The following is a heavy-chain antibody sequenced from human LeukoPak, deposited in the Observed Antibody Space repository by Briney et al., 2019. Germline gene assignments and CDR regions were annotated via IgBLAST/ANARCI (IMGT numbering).Heavy chain of an antibody. Sequence: GGSLRLSCAASGFTFSNAWMTWVRQAPGKGLEWVGHIRSKTDGGITDYAAPVKGRFTISRDDSKSIAYLQMNSLKTEDTAVYYCTRDLGYCSSTSCHYYYYYGMDVWGQGTTVTVSS. D-gene: IGHD2-2*03. CDR3: TRDLGYCSSTSCHYYYYYGMDV. J-gene: IGHJ6*02. CDR1: GFTFSNAW. CDR2: IRSKTDGGIT. V-gene: IGHV3-15*01.